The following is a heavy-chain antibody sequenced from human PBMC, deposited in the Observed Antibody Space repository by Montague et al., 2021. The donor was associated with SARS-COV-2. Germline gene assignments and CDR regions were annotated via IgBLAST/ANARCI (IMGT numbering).Heavy chain of an antibody. CDR2: IYHSGST. D-gene: IGHD3-22*01. Sequence: SETLSLTCAVSGGSISSSNWWSWVRQPPGKGLEWIGEIYHSGSTNYNPSLMSRVTISVDKSKNQFSLKLSSVTAADTAVYYCAREPYYYDSSGYPYYYYYGMDVWGQGATVTVSS. J-gene: IGHJ6*02. V-gene: IGHV4-4*02. CDR3: AREPYYYDSSGYPYYYYYGMDV. CDR1: GGSISSSNW.